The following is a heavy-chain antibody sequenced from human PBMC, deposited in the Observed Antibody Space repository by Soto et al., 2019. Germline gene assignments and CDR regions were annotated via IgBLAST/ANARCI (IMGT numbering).Heavy chain of an antibody. Sequence: GGSLRLSCAASGFTFSKYAMTWARQAPGKGLEWVSAISYNGGGTYYVDSVKGRFTVSRDNSKNTLYLQMHSLRAEDTAVYYCIKTGSQLPAYNDYWGQGTLVTVSS. CDR3: IKTGSQLPAYNDY. CDR1: GFTFSKYA. V-gene: IGHV3-23*01. J-gene: IGHJ4*02. D-gene: IGHD2-2*01. CDR2: ISYNGGGT.